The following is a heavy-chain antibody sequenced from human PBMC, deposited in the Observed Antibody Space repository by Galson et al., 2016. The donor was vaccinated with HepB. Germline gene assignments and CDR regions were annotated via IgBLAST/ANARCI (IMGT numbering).Heavy chain of an antibody. V-gene: IGHV3-53*01. D-gene: IGHD2/OR15-2a*01. CDR3: SRDRHRLIQNTVIGL. CDR2: IYSNGDT. CDR1: GFTVSNNY. Sequence: SLRLSCAASGFTVSNNYMKWVRQAPGKGLEWVSLIYSNGDTRYADSVKGRFTISRDNFKNTVYLHMNNLRAEDTAMYYCSRDRHRLIQNTVIGLWGQGTLVTVSS. J-gene: IGHJ4*02.